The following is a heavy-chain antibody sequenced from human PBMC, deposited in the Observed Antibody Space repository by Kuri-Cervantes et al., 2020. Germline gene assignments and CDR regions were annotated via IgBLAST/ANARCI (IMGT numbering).Heavy chain of an antibody. J-gene: IGHJ6*03. CDR1: GFTFSSYS. D-gene: IGHD1-26*01. CDR3: TRYSGSNFYYYMDV. Sequence: GGSLRLSCAASGFTFSSYSMNWVRQAPGKGLEWVSYISSSSSTIYYADSVKGRFTISRDNAKNSLYLQMNSLRAEDTAVYYCTRYSGSNFYYYMDVWGKGTTVTVSS. V-gene: IGHV3-48*01. CDR2: ISSSSSTI.